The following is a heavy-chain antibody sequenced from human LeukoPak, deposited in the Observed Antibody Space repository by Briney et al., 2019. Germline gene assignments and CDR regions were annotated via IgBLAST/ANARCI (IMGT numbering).Heavy chain of an antibody. V-gene: IGHV3-7*01. CDR2: IQQEGSEK. Sequence: GGSLRLSCAASGFTFNRYWMNGVRPAPGKGREWVANIQQEGSEKYYVDSVKGRFTISRDNAKNSLYLQMNRLSAEDTAVYYCERDLGLGYCSSTSCYDGDYWGQGTLVTVSS. D-gene: IGHD2-2*01. CDR3: ERDLGLGYCSSTSCYDGDY. J-gene: IGHJ4*02. CDR1: GFTFNRYW.